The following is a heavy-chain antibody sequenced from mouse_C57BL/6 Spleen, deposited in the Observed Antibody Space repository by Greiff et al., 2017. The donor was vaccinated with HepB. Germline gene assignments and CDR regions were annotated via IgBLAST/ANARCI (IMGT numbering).Heavy chain of an antibody. V-gene: IGHV1-80*01. Sequence: QVQLKESGAELVKPGASVKISCKASGYAFSSYWMNWVKQRPGKGLEWIGQIYPGDGDTNYNGKFKGKATLTADRSSSTAYMQLSSLTSEDSAVYFCARRTRGGAMDYWGQGTSVTVSS. D-gene: IGHD3-3*01. J-gene: IGHJ4*01. CDR2: IYPGDGDT. CDR1: GYAFSSYW. CDR3: ARRTRGGAMDY.